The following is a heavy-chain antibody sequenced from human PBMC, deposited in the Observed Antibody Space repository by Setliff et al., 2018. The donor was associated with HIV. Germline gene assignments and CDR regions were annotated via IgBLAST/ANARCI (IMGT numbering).Heavy chain of an antibody. J-gene: IGHJ3*02. CDR1: GYSISSGYY. V-gene: IGHV4-38-2*01. Sequence: TSETLSLTCAVSGYSISSGYYWGWIRQPPGKGLEWIGSIYHSGSTYYNPTTQSRVTISVDTSKKQFSLKLSSVTAADTAVYYCARLITRVAARPLVGDAFDIWGQRTMVTVSS. CDR2: IYHSGST. CDR3: ARLITRVAARPLVGDAFDI. D-gene: IGHD6-6*01.